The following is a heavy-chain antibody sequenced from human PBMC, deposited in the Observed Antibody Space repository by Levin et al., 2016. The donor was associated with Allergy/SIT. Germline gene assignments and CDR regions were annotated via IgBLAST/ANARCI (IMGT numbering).Heavy chain of an antibody. Sequence: WVRQAPGQGLEWMGWINPNSGGTNYAQKFQGWVTMTRDTSISTAYMELSRLRSDDTAVYYCARAEGYYDSSGYSPFDPWGQGTLVTVSS. CDR2: INPNSGGT. V-gene: IGHV1-2*04. D-gene: IGHD3-22*01. CDR3: ARAEGYYDSSGYSPFDP. J-gene: IGHJ5*02.